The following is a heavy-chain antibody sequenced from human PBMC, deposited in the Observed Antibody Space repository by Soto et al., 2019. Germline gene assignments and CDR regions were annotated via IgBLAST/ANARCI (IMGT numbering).Heavy chain of an antibody. CDR1: GFTFSSYS. V-gene: IGHV3-21*01. D-gene: IGHD1-7*01. Sequence: GGSLRLSCAASGFTFSSYSMNWVRQAPGKGLEWVSSISSSSSYIYNADSVKGRFTISRDNAKNSLYLQMNSLRAEDTAVYYCARDPDWNYVHYYYGMDVWGQGTTVTVSS. CDR2: ISSSSSYI. J-gene: IGHJ6*02. CDR3: ARDPDWNYVHYYYGMDV.